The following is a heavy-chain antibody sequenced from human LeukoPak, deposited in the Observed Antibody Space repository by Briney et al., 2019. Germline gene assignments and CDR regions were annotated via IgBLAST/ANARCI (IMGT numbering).Heavy chain of an antibody. Sequence: ASVKVSCKASGYTFTDYYMHWVRQAPGQGLEWMGWININSGDTKYAQKFQGRVTMTRDTSISTAYMELSSLRSEDTALYYCAREWDYSMDVWGKGTTVTISS. CDR3: AREWDYSMDV. CDR2: ININSGDT. D-gene: IGHD1-26*01. V-gene: IGHV1-2*02. J-gene: IGHJ6*03. CDR1: GYTFTDYY.